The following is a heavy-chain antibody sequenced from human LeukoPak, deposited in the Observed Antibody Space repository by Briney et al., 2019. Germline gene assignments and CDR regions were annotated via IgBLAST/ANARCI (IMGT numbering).Heavy chain of an antibody. CDR1: GFTFSDYA. J-gene: IGHJ5*02. V-gene: IGHV3-21*01. D-gene: IGHD4/OR15-4a*01. Sequence: PGGTLRLSCEVSGFTFSDYAMNWVRQAPGKGLEWVSSISSSSSHIYYADSMKGRFTVTRDNAKNSLYLQMNRLRAEDTAVYYCSRELTWSAPWGQGTLVTVSA. CDR2: ISSSSSHI. CDR3: SRELTWSAP.